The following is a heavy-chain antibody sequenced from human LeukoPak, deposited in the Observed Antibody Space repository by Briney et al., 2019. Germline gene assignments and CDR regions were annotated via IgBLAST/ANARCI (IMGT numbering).Heavy chain of an antibody. Sequence: PGGSLRLSCAASGFSLSRYWMSWVRQAPGKGLEWVANIGKDGGGNHYVDSVKGRFTISRDNAKNSLYLQMNSLRADDTAVYYCARDLDYYATDYWGQGTLVTVSS. V-gene: IGHV3-7*01. D-gene: IGHD3/OR15-3a*01. CDR1: GFSLSRYW. J-gene: IGHJ4*02. CDR2: IGKDGGGN. CDR3: ARDLDYYATDY.